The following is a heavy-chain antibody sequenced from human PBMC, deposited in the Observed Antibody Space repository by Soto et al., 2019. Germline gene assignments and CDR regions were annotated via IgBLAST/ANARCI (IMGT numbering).Heavy chain of an antibody. CDR2: IYSGGST. D-gene: IGHD5-18*01. CDR3: ARHGYNYGGGYFDY. Sequence: EVQLVESGGGLVQPGGSLRLSCAASGVTVSSNYMSWVRQAPGKGLEWVSVIYSGGSTYYADSVKGRFTISRDNSKNTLYLQMYSLKAEDKAVYNCARHGYNYGGGYFDYWGQGNLVTVSS. V-gene: IGHV3-66*04. J-gene: IGHJ4*02. CDR1: GVTVSSNY.